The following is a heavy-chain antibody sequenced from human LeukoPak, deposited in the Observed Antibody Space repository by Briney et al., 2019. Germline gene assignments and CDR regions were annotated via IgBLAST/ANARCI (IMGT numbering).Heavy chain of an antibody. D-gene: IGHD2-2*02. J-gene: IGHJ4*02. Sequence: SETLSLTCTVSGGSISSSFYYWGWIRQPPGKGLEWIGSIYHSGSTYYNPSLKSRVTISVDTSRNQFSLNLSSVTAADTAVYYCARVGVPAAIIYYFDYWGQGTLVTVSS. CDR2: IYHSGST. V-gene: IGHV4-39*07. CDR1: GGSISSSFYY. CDR3: ARVGVPAAIIYYFDY.